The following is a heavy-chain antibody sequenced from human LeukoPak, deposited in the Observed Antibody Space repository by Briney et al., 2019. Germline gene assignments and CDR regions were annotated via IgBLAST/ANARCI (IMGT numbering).Heavy chain of an antibody. Sequence: SETLSLTCTVSGGSIDSYYWSWIRQPPGKGLEWIGYIYYTGSTEYHPSLKSRVTISLDASKDQFSLKLTSVTAADTAVYYCARVYQSAEYYFDYWGQGNLVSVSS. V-gene: IGHV4-59*01. CDR3: ARVYQSAEYYFDY. CDR1: GGSIDSYY. CDR2: IYYTGST. J-gene: IGHJ4*02. D-gene: IGHD2-2*01.